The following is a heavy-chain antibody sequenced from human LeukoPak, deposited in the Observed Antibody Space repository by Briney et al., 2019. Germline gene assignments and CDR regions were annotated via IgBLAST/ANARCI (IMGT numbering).Heavy chain of an antibody. J-gene: IGHJ6*03. Sequence: PSETLSLTCTVSGGSISSYYWSWIRQPPGKGLEWIGYIYYSGSTNYNPSLKSRVTISVDMSKNQFSLKLSSVPAADTAVYYCASLAMVRGVIITDYYMDVWGKGTTVTVSS. V-gene: IGHV4-59*01. CDR3: ASLAMVRGVIITDYYMDV. D-gene: IGHD3-10*01. CDR2: IYYSGST. CDR1: GGSISSYY.